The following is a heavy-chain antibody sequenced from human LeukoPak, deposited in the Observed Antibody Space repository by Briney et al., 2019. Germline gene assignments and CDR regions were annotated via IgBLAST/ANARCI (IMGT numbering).Heavy chain of an antibody. D-gene: IGHD3-3*01. CDR3: ARGFKTYYDFWSGYSYYYYYYMDV. J-gene: IGHJ6*03. Sequence: ASVKVSCKASGYTFTSYDINWVRQATGQGLEWMGWMNPNSGNTGYAQKFQGRVTMTRNHSISTAYMELSSLRSEDTAVYYCARGFKTYYDFWSGYSYYYYYYMDVWGKGTTVTVSS. V-gene: IGHV1-8*01. CDR2: MNPNSGNT. CDR1: GYTFTSYD.